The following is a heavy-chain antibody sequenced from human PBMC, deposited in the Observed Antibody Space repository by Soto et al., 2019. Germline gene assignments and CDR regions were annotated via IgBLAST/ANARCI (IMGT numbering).Heavy chain of an antibody. CDR1: GASISSSY. V-gene: IGHV4-59*01. CDR2: IFHSGTT. CDR3: ARGGNRYISTSSGVGGFDY. Sequence: SETLSLTCTVSGASISSSYWSWIRQPPGKGLEWIGYIFHSGTTNYNPSLKSRVTISVDTSKNQFSLNLSSLTTADTAVYFCARGGNRYISTSSGVGGFDYWGQGTLVT. J-gene: IGHJ4*02. D-gene: IGHD6-6*01.